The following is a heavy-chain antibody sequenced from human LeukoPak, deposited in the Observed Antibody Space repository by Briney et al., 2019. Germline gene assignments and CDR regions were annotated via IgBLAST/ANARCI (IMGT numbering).Heavy chain of an antibody. V-gene: IGHV4-4*07. CDR3: ARNVRLGSGELSFAPFKNWFDP. CDR2: IYTSGST. CDR1: GGSISSYD. J-gene: IGHJ5*02. Sequence: SETLSLTCTVSGGSISSYDWSWIRQPAGKGLEWIGRIYTSGSTNYNPSLKSRVTMSVDTSKNQFSLQLNSVTPGDTAVYYCARNVRLGSGELSFAPFKNWFDPWGQGTLVTVSS. D-gene: IGHD3-16*02.